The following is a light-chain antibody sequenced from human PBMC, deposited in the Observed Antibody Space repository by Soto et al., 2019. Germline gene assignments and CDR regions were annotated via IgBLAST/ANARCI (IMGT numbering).Light chain of an antibody. J-gene: IGKJ3*01. V-gene: IGKV1-27*01. CDR3: QKYNSASFT. CDR2: AAS. CDR1: QGISNY. Sequence: DIQMTQSPSSLSASVGDRVTITCRASQGISNYLAWYQQKPGKVPKLLIYAASTLQSGVPSRFSGSGSGTDFTLTISTLQPEDVASYYSQKYNSASFTFGPGTKVDIK.